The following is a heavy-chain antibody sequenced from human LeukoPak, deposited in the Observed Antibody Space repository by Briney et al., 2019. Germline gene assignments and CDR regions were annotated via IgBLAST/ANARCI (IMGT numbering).Heavy chain of an antibody. CDR1: GYSFTSYW. D-gene: IGHD1-7*01. CDR2: IYPGDSDT. V-gene: IGHV5-51*01. CDR3: ARLDNWNYGGYYYYMDV. J-gene: IGHJ6*03. Sequence: NPGESLKISCKGSGYSFTSYWIGWVRQMPGKGLEWMGIIYPGDSDTRYSPSFQGQVTISADKSISTAYLQWSSLKASDTAVYYCARLDNWNYGGYYYYMDVWGKGTTVTVSS.